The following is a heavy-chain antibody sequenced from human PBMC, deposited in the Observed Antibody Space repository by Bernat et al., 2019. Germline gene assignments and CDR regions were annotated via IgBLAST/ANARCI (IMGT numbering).Heavy chain of an antibody. CDR3: AKGQAMIVAYYFDY. D-gene: IGHD3-22*01. J-gene: IGHJ4*02. Sequence: QVQLVESGGGVVQPGRSLRLSCAASGFTFSSYGMHWVRQAPGKGLEWAAIISYDGSNKYYADSVKGRFTISRDNSKNTLYLQMNSLRAEDTAVYYCAKGQAMIVAYYFDYWGQGTLVTVSS. CDR1: GFTFSSYG. V-gene: IGHV3-30*18. CDR2: ISYDGSNK.